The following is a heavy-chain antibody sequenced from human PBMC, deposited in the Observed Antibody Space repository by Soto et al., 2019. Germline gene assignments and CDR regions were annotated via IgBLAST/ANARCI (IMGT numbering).Heavy chain of an antibody. CDR3: AKDPKAGPPYYFDY. J-gene: IGHJ4*02. Sequence: SETLSLTCTVSGGSISSYYWSWIRQPPGKGLEWIGFIHYSGSTNYNPSLKSRVTMSVDTSKNTLYLQMNSLRAEDTAVYYCAKDPKAGPPYYFDYWGQGSLVTVSS. CDR1: GGSISSYY. CDR2: IHYSGST. D-gene: IGHD6-13*01. V-gene: IGHV4-59*12.